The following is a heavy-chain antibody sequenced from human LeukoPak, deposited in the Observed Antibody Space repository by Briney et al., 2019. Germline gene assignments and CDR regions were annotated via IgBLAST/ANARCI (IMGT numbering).Heavy chain of an antibody. J-gene: IGHJ4*02. V-gene: IGHV1-18*01. Sequence: ASVKVSCKASGYTFTSYGISWVRQAPGQGLEWMGWISAYNGNTNYARKLQGRVTMTTDTSTSTAYMELRSLRSDDTAVYYCARGVRYYDSSGYYYPYYFDYWGQGTLVTVSS. CDR1: GYTFTSYG. D-gene: IGHD3-22*01. CDR2: ISAYNGNT. CDR3: ARGVRYYDSSGYYYPYYFDY.